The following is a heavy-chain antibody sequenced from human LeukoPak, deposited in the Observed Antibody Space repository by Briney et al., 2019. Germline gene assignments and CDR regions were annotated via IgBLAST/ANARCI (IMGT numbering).Heavy chain of an antibody. D-gene: IGHD2-15*01. V-gene: IGHV4-34*01. CDR2: NNHGGST. CDR1: VGSFSGYY. Sequence: PSETLSLTCAVYVGSFSGYYWSWIRQPPGQGREWMRENNHGGSTNYTPPHKSRVTISVDTSKNQSSQKLSSVTAEETAVYYCGRECSGGSCLDYWGQGTLVTVSS. CDR3: GRECSGGSCLDY. J-gene: IGHJ4*02.